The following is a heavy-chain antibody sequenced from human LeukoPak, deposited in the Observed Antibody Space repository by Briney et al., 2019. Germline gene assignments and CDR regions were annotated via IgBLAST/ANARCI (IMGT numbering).Heavy chain of an antibody. CDR3: ARVAVVWHWYFDL. CDR1: GYTFTSFG. CDR2: SSAYNGNT. D-gene: IGHD3-22*01. J-gene: IGHJ2*01. Sequence: GASVKVSCKASGYTFTSFGVSWVRQAPGQGLEWMGWSSAYNGNTEYVERFQGRVTMTTDTSTSTAYMELRSLRSDDTAVYYCARVAVVWHWYFDLWGRGTLVTVSS. V-gene: IGHV1-18*01.